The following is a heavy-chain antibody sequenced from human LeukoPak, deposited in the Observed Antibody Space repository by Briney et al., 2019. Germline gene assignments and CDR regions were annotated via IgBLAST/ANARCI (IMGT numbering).Heavy chain of an antibody. J-gene: IGHJ4*02. Sequence: GGSLRLSCAASGCSFSRYGMHWVRQAAGKGLEWVAGIWYDGSQEYYADSVKGRFTISRDNSRNPLYLQMSSLRAEDTAVFYCARDFRGRPRDDSYFDFWGQRTLVTVSS. V-gene: IGHV3-33*01. CDR1: GCSFSRYG. D-gene: IGHD1-1*01. CDR2: IWYDGSQE. CDR3: ARDFRGRPRDDSYFDF.